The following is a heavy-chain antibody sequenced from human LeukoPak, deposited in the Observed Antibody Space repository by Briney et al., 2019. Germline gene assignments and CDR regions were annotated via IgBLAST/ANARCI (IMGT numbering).Heavy chain of an antibody. J-gene: IGHJ6*03. CDR1: GFTFSTYW. Sequence: GGALRLSCAASGFTFSTYWMSWVRQAPGKGLEWVANIKQDGSEKYYVDSVRGRFTISRDNAKNSLYLQMNSLRAEDTAVYYCARDPLLYFRDYYYYMDVWGKGTTVTVSS. V-gene: IGHV3-7*01. D-gene: IGHD2-8*01. CDR3: ARDPLLYFRDYYYYMDV. CDR2: IKQDGSEK.